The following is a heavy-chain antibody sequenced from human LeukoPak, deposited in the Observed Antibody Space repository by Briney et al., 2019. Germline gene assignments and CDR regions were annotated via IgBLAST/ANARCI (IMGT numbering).Heavy chain of an antibody. J-gene: IGHJ4*02. CDR1: GFTFCNYE. CDR2: ISSVGSTI. CDR3: ARGATVITSFDY. Sequence: GSLRLSCAASGFTFCNYEMNLVRQAPGKGLEWVSYISSVGSTIYYADSVKGRFTISRDNVKNSLYLQMNSLRAEDTAVYYCARGATVITSFDYWGQGTLVTVSS. V-gene: IGHV3-48*03. D-gene: IGHD4-23*01.